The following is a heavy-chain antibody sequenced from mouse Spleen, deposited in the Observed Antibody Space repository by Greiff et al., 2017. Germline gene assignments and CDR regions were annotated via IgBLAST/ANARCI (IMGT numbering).Heavy chain of an antibody. Sequence: EVQGVESGGGLVKPGGSLKLSCAASGFTFSSYAMSWVRQTPEKRLEWVAAINSNGGSTYYPDTVKDRFTISRDNAKNTLYLQMSSLRSEDTALYYCARHRYYSNPFDYWGQGTTLTVSS. D-gene: IGHD2-5*01. CDR2: INSNGGST. J-gene: IGHJ2*01. V-gene: IGHV5-6-2*01. CDR1: GFTFSSYA. CDR3: ARHRYYSNPFDY.